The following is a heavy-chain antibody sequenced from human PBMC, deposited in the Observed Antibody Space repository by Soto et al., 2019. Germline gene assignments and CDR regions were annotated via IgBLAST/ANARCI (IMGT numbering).Heavy chain of an antibody. CDR3: ARGGIVATLAHSDFDY. D-gene: IGHD5-12*01. CDR1: GFTFSSYE. J-gene: IGHJ4*02. Sequence: PGGSLRLSCAASGFTFSSYEMNWVRQAPGKGLEWVSYISSSGSTIYYADSVKGRFTISRDNAKNSLYLQMNSLRAEDTAVYYCARGGIVATLAHSDFDYWGPGTLVTVSS. V-gene: IGHV3-48*03. CDR2: ISSSGSTI.